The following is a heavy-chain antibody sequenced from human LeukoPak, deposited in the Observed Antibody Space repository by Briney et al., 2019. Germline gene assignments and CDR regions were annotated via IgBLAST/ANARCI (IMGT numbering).Heavy chain of an antibody. J-gene: IGHJ4*02. Sequence: PGGSLRLSCAASGFTFSNYGMHWVRQAPGKGLEWVAVIWYDGSNKYYSDSVRGRFTISRDNSKNTLYLRMNSLRAEDTAVYYCAKFGYSYGPGDYWGQGTLVTVSS. V-gene: IGHV3-33*06. CDR2: IWYDGSNK. D-gene: IGHD5-18*01. CDR1: GFTFSNYG. CDR3: AKFGYSYGPGDY.